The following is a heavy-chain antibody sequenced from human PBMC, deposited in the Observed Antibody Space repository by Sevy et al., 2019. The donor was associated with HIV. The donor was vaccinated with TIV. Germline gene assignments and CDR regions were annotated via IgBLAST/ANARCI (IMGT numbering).Heavy chain of an antibody. Sequence: GGSLRLSCAASGFTFSGHTLHWVRQAPGKGLEWVAVISFDGSNKYDVDSVKGRFTISRDNCKNTLYLQMNSLRPEDTAVYYCARGGWQIVVVPAAFDIWGQGTMVTVSS. V-gene: IGHV3-30-3*01. CDR2: ISFDGSNK. CDR1: GFTFSGHT. J-gene: IGHJ3*02. D-gene: IGHD2-2*01. CDR3: ARGGWQIVVVPAAFDI.